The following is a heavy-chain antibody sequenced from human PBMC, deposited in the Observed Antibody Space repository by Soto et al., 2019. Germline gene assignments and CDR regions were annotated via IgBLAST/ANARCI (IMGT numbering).Heavy chain of an antibody. CDR1: GFTFSSYE. D-gene: IGHD4-17*01. CDR2: ISSSGSTI. Sequence: EVQLVESGGGLVQPGGSLRLSCAASGFTFSSYEMNWVRQAPGKGLEWVSYISSSGSTIYYADSVKGRFTISRDNAKNSLYLQMNSLRADDTAVYYCARDLLDHDYGDYLGYYYYGMDVWGQGTTVTVSS. V-gene: IGHV3-48*03. CDR3: ARDLLDHDYGDYLGYYYYGMDV. J-gene: IGHJ6*02.